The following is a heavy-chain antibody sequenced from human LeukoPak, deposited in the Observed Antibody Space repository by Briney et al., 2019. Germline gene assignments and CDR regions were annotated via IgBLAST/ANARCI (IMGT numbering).Heavy chain of an antibody. CDR2: IYYSGST. Sequence: SETLSLTCTVSGGSISSSSYYWGWIRQPPGKGLEWIGSIYYSGSTYCNPSLKSRVTISVDTSKNQFSLKLSSVTAADTAVYYCARHLRQGGYFDYWGQGTLVTVSS. D-gene: IGHD3-10*01. CDR1: GGSISSSSYY. J-gene: IGHJ4*02. V-gene: IGHV4-39*01. CDR3: ARHLRQGGYFDY.